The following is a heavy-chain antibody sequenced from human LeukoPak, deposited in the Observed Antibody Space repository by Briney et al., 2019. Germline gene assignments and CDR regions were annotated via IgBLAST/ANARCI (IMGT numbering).Heavy chain of an antibody. Sequence: ASVKVSCKASGYTFTGYYMHWVRQAPGQGLEWMGWINPNSGGTNYAQKFQGRVTMTRDTSISTAYMELSRLRSDDTAVYYCAKDGPKGVVRRGAFDYWGQGTLVTVSS. D-gene: IGHD2-2*01. V-gene: IGHV1-2*02. CDR2: INPNSGGT. CDR3: AKDGPKGVVRRGAFDY. CDR1: GYTFTGYY. J-gene: IGHJ4*02.